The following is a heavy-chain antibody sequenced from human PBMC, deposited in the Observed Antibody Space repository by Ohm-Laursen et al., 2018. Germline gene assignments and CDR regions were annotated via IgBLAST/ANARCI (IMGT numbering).Heavy chain of an antibody. CDR3: ARESDIVVGHY. J-gene: IGHJ4*02. CDR2: INTGGGST. CDR1: GYTFTNYY. V-gene: IGHV1-46*01. D-gene: IGHD2-2*01. Sequence: SVKVSCKASGYTFTNYYMHWVRQAPGQGLEWMGIINTGGGSTSHAQKFQGRVTITADKSTSTAYMELSSLRSEDTAVYYCARESDIVVGHYWGQGTLVTVSS.